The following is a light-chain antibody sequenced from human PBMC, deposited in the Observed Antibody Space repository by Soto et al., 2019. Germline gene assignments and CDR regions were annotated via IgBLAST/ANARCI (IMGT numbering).Light chain of an antibody. Sequence: QSVLTQPPSVSGAPGQRVTISCTGSSFNIGAGYDVHWYQQLPGTAPKFLIYANSNRPSGVPDRFSGSESGTSASLAITGLQAEDEADYYCQSYDSSLSGVVFGGGTKLTVL. J-gene: IGLJ2*01. CDR1: SFNIGAGYD. CDR2: ANS. V-gene: IGLV1-40*01. CDR3: QSYDSSLSGVV.